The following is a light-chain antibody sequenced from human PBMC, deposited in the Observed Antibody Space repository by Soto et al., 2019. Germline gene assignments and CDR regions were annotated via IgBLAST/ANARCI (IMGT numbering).Light chain of an antibody. V-gene: IGLV1-44*01. CDR3: AAWDDSLNGSKVV. J-gene: IGLJ2*01. Sequence: QSVLTQPPSASGTPGQRVTISCSGCSSNIGSNTVNWYQQLPGTAPKLHIYSNNQRPSGVPDRFSGSKSGTLASLAISGLQSEDEADYYCAAWDDSLNGSKVVFGGGTKLTVL. CDR2: SNN. CDR1: SSNIGSNT.